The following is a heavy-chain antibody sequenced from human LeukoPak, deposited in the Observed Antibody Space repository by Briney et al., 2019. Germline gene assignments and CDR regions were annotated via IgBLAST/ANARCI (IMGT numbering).Heavy chain of an antibody. Sequence: GASVKVSCKASGYTFTGYYMHWVRQAPGQGLEWMGWINPNSGGTNYAQKFQGRVTMTRDTSISTAYMELSRLRSDDTAVYYCASPDPYSGYDASYYYYYMDVWGKGTTVTVSS. CDR1: GYTFTGYY. CDR2: INPNSGGT. J-gene: IGHJ6*03. V-gene: IGHV1-2*02. D-gene: IGHD5-12*01. CDR3: ASPDPYSGYDASYYYYYMDV.